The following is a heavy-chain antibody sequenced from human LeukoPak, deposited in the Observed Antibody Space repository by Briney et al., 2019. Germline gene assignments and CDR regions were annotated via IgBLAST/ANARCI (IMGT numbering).Heavy chain of an antibody. J-gene: IGHJ6*03. D-gene: IGHD3-3*01. CDR2: IRYDGSNK. CDR1: GFTFSSYG. Sequence: GGSLRLSCAASGFTFSSYGMHWVRQAPGKGLEWVAFIRYDGSNKYYADSVKGRFTISRDNSKNTLYLQMNSLRAEDTAVYYCARGLLGFLEWLPYMDVWGKGTTVTVSS. V-gene: IGHV3-30*02. CDR3: ARGLLGFLEWLPYMDV.